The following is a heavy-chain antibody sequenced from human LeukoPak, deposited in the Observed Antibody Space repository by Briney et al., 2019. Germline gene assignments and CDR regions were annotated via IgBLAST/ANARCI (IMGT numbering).Heavy chain of an antibody. CDR1: GFTFSSYA. CDR2: ISYDGSNK. V-gene: IGHV3-30*01. CDR3: ARDFWEYDSSVGPPFDY. D-gene: IGHD3-22*01. J-gene: IGHJ4*02. Sequence: PGGSLRLSCTASGFTFSSYAMHWVRQAPGKGLEWVAVISYDGSNKYYADSVKGRFTISRDNSKNTLYLQMNSLRAEDTAVYYCARDFWEYDSSVGPPFDYWGQGTLVTVSS.